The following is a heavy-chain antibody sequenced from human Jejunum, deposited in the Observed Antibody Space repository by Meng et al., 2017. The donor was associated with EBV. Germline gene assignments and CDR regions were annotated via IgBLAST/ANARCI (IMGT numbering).Heavy chain of an antibody. CDR1: GDRFGTYS. V-gene: IGHV1-69*15. CDR3: ARAGGDYEDY. Sequence: QEKLVQAGAEGNKPGSSVKVSCKASGDRFGTYSVSWVRQAPGQGLEWMGNTVPIFGTTSYAQKFQGRVTITADESTRTAFMELRNLRSEDSAMYYCARAGGDYEDYWGQGTLVTVSS. CDR2: TVPIFGTT. J-gene: IGHJ4*02. D-gene: IGHD4-17*01.